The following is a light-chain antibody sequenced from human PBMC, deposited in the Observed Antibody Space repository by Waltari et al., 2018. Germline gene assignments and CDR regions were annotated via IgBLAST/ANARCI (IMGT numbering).Light chain of an antibody. J-gene: IGLJ3*02. CDR2: EGN. V-gene: IGLV2-23*01. CDR3: YSYAGSGTWV. Sequence: QSALTQPASVSGSPGQSITISCTGTSSDVGTYNFSSWYQQNPGKAPKLMIYEGNKRPSGGSNRFSGSKAGNTASLTISGLQAEDEADYYCYSYAGSGTWVFGGGTKLTVL. CDR1: SSDVGTYNF.